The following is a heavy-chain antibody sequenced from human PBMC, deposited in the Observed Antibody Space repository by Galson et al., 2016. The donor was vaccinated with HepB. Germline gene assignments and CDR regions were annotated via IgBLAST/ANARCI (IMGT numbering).Heavy chain of an antibody. CDR2: IWYDGNNK. Sequence: SLRLSCAASGFTFSRYGMHWVRQVPGKGLEWVAIIWYDGNNKYYADSVKGRFTISRDISKNTVFLQTISLRAEDTAVYYCARDAGWDFAAWYYMDVWGKGTTVAVSS. J-gene: IGHJ6*03. CDR3: ARDAGWDFAAWYYMDV. D-gene: IGHD1-26*01. V-gene: IGHV3-33*01. CDR1: GFTFSRYG.